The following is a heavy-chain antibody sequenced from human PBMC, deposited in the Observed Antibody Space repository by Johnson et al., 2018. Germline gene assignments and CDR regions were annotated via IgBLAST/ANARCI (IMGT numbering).Heavy chain of an antibody. CDR2: ISYDGSNK. V-gene: IGHV3-30-3*01. CDR1: GFTFSSYA. J-gene: IGHJ3*02. CDR3: AGGYYYDSSGYYRDDAFDI. Sequence: QVQLVQSGGGVVQXGRSLGLSCAASGFTFSSYAMHWVRQAPGKGLEWVAVISYDGSNKYYADSVKGRFTISRDNSKNTLSLQMNSLSAEDTAVYYCAGGYYYDSSGYYRDDAFDIWGQGTMVTVSS. D-gene: IGHD3-22*01.